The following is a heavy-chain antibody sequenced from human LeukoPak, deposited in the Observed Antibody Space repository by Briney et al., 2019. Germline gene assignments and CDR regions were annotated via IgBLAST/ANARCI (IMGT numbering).Heavy chain of an antibody. CDR3: ARHLYQLPLSGGQLAGGFDY. CDR2: IYPGDSDT. J-gene: IGHJ4*02. V-gene: IGHV5-51*01. Sequence: KHGESLKISCKGSGYSFTSYWIGWVRQMPGKGLEWMGIIYPGDSDTRYSPSFQGQVTISADKSISTAYLQWSSLKASDTAMYYCARHLYQLPLSGGQLAGGFDYWGQGTLVTVSS. CDR1: GYSFTSYW. D-gene: IGHD2-2*01.